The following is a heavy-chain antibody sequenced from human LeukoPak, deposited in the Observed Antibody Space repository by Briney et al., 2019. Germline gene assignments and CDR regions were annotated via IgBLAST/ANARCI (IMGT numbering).Heavy chain of an antibody. J-gene: IGHJ4*02. V-gene: IGHV3-11*04. Sequence: GGSLRLSCAASGFTFSDYYMSWIRQAPGKGLEWVSYISSSGSTIYYADPVKGRFTISRDNAKNSLYLQMNSLRAEDTAVYYCATDRAYYDFWSGYLEDYWGQGTLVTVSS. CDR3: ATDRAYYDFWSGYLEDY. CDR1: GFTFSDYY. CDR2: ISSSGSTI. D-gene: IGHD3-3*01.